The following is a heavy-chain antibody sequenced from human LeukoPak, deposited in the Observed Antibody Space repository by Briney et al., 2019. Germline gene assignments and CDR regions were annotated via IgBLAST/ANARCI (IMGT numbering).Heavy chain of an antibody. J-gene: IGHJ4*02. V-gene: IGHV3-30*03. Sequence: GRSLRLSCAASGFTFSSYGMHWVRQAPGKGLEWVAVITYDGSHKYSADSVKGRFTISRDNAKNSLYLQMSSLRAEDTAVYYCARSRGAGPAAYFDYWGQGTLITVSS. D-gene: IGHD6-19*01. CDR1: GFTFSSYG. CDR3: ARSRGAGPAAYFDY. CDR2: ITYDGSHK.